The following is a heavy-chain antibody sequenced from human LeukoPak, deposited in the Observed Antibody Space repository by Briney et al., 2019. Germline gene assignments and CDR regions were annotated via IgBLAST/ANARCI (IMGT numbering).Heavy chain of an antibody. V-gene: IGHV3-7*01. CDR2: IKEDGSEK. J-gene: IGHJ3*02. CDR3: ARYYFNDDGYSEDAFDI. D-gene: IGHD3-10*01. Sequence: PGGSLRLSCAASGFNFDIYWMTWVRQAPGKRLERVANIKEDGSEKNYVDSVKGRFTISRDNAKNSLYLQMNSLRVEDTAVYYCARYYFNDDGYSEDAFDIWGQGTMVTVSS. CDR1: GFNFDIYW.